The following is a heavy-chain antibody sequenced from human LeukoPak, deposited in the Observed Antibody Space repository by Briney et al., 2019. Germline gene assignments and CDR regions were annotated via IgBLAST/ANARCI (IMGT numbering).Heavy chain of an antibody. Sequence: PGGSLRLSCAASGFTFSSYSMNWVRQAPGKGLEWVSSISSSSSYIYYADSVKGRFTISRDNAKNSLYLQMNSLRAEDTAVYYCAGVSPARILGYCSGGSCYSFDYWGQGTLVTVSS. CDR1: GFTFSSYS. D-gene: IGHD2-15*01. J-gene: IGHJ4*02. V-gene: IGHV3-21*01. CDR3: AGVSPARILGYCSGGSCYSFDY. CDR2: ISSSSSYI.